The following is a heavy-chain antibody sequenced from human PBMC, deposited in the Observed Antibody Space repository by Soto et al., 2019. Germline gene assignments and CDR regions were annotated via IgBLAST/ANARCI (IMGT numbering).Heavy chain of an antibody. V-gene: IGHV3-23*01. CDR2: ISATGGGT. D-gene: IGHD3-16*01. J-gene: IGHJ4*02. CDR1: GFKFSNYA. Sequence: GGSLRLSCAASGFKFSNYAMSWVRQAPGKGLEWVSLISATGGGTYYADSVKGRFTISRDNSHNTLYLQVHSLTAEDTAVYYCAKDRRAGGNSAFYFDFWGQGAQVTVLL. CDR3: AKDRRAGGNSAFYFDF.